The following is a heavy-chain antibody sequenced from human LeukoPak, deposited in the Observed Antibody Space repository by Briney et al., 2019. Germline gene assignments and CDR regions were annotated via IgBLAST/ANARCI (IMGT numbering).Heavy chain of an antibody. Sequence: GGSLRLSCAASGFTFSSYAMSWVRQAPGKGLEWVAVISYDGSNKYYADSVKGRFTISRDNSKNTLYLQMNSLRAEDTAVYYCARDPGGFDIWGQGTMVTVSS. CDR3: ARDPGGFDI. CDR2: ISYDGSNK. CDR1: GFTFSSYA. V-gene: IGHV3-30-3*01. D-gene: IGHD1-26*01. J-gene: IGHJ3*02.